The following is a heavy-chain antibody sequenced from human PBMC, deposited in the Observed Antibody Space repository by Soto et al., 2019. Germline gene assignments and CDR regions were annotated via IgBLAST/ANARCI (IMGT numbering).Heavy chain of an antibody. J-gene: IGHJ5*02. CDR1: GDSVSSNSAA. CDR2: TYYRSKWYN. Sequence: SQTLSLTCAISGDSVSSNSAAWNWIRQSPSRGLEWLGRTYYRSKWYNDYAVSVKSRITINPDTSKNQFSLQLNSVTPEDTAVYYCARATPNDYGDYVNWFDPRGQGTLVTVSS. CDR3: ARATPNDYGDYVNWFDP. D-gene: IGHD4-17*01. V-gene: IGHV6-1*01.